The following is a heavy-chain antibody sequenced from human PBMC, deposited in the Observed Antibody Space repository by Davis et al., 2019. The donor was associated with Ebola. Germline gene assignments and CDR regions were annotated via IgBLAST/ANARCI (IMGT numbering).Heavy chain of an antibody. D-gene: IGHD3-3*01. CDR2: ISSSSSYI. V-gene: IGHV3-21*01. J-gene: IGHJ4*02. CDR1: GVTFSSYS. CDR3: ATSGVVISYYFDF. Sequence: GESLKISCAASGVTFSSYSMNWVRQAPGKGLEWVSSISSSSSYIYYADSVKGRFTISRDNAKSSLYLQMNSLRAEDAAVYYCATSGVVISYYFDFWGQGTLVTVSS.